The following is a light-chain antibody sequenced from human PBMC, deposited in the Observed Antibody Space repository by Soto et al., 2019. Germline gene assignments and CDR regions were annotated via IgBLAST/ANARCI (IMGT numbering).Light chain of an antibody. V-gene: IGLV2-14*01. CDR3: SSYTTISTYV. CDR1: SSDVGGYNY. J-gene: IGLJ1*01. CDR2: DVR. Sequence: QSALTQPASVSGSPGQSITISLTGTSSDVGGYNYVSWYQQHPGKAPKLMIYDVRNRPSGVSNRFSGSKSVNTASLTISGLEPEDEADYYCSSYTTISTYVFGTGTKLTVL.